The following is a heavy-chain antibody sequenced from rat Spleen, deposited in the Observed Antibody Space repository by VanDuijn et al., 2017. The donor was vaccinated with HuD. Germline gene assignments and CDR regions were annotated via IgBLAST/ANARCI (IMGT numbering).Heavy chain of an antibody. J-gene: IGHJ2*01. CDR2: VSYAGSST. Sequence: EVQLVESGGGLVQPGRSMKLSCAASGFTFTNYDMAWVRQAPTKGLEWVASVSYAGSSTYYRDSVKGRFTISRDNAKSTLYLQMDSLRSEDTATYYCARCFDLWGQGVMVTVSS. CDR3: ARCFDL. CDR1: GFTFTNYD. V-gene: IGHV5-25*01.